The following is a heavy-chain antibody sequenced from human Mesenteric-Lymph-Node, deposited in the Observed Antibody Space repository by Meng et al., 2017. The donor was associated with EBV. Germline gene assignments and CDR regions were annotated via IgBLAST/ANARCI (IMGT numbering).Heavy chain of an antibody. J-gene: IGHJ4*02. V-gene: IGHV2-5*02. Sequence: QITLKEPGPTLVKPTQTPPPTCTFAAFSLNPSGVGMGWIRQPPGKALEWLALIYWDDEKRYSPSLKSRLTITKTTSKNQLVLTMTDMDPVDTATYYCAHRLDGYNYIDYWGQGTLVTVSS. CDR1: AFSLNPSGVG. CDR3: AHRLDGYNYIDY. D-gene: IGHD5-24*01. CDR2: IYWDDEK.